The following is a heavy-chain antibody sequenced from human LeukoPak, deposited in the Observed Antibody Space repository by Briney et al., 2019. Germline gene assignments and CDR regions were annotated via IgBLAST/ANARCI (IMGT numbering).Heavy chain of an antibody. CDR1: GFTFSNYA. V-gene: IGHV3-23*01. J-gene: IGHJ5*02. CDR3: AKDLSSSWPPNWFDP. D-gene: IGHD6-13*01. CDR2: ISGSGGST. Sequence: GGSLRLYCAASGFTFSNYAMSWVRQAPGKGLEWVSAISGSGGSTYYADSVKGRFTISRDNSKNTLYLQTNSLRADDTAVYYCAKDLSSSWPPNWFDPWGQGTLVTVSS.